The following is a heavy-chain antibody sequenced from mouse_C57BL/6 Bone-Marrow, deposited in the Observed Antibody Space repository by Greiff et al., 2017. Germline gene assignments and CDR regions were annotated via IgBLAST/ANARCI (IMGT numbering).Heavy chain of an antibody. CDR3: ARRYYYGSGYRYFDG. V-gene: IGHV1-52*01. CDR2: IDPSDSET. Sequence: VQLQQPGAELVRPGSSVKLSCKASGYTFTSYWMHWVKQRPIQGLEWIGNIDPSDSETHYNQKFKDKATLTVDKSSSTAYMQLSSLTSEDSAVYYCARRYYYGSGYRYFDGWGTGTTVTVSS. D-gene: IGHD1-1*01. J-gene: IGHJ1*03. CDR1: GYTFTSYW.